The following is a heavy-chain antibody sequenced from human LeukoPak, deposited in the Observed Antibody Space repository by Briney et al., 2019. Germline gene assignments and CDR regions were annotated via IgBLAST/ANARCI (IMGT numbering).Heavy chain of an antibody. CDR2: FDPEDGET. CDR3: ATDLLAYCGGDCYPTDY. Sequence: ASVKVSCKVPGYTLTELSMHWVRQAPGKGLEWMGGFDPEDGETIYAQKFQGRVTMTEDTSTDTAYMELSSLRSEDTAVYYCATDLLAYCGGDCYPTDYWGQGTLVTVSS. V-gene: IGHV1-24*01. CDR1: GYTLTELS. J-gene: IGHJ4*02. D-gene: IGHD2-21*02.